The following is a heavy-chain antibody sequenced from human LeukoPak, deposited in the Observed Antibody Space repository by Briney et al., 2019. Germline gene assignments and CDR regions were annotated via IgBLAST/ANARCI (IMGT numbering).Heavy chain of an antibody. J-gene: IGHJ4*02. V-gene: IGHV1-2*02. CDR3: AREGAPYDYVWGSYRYFDY. CDR1: GYTFTCYY. CDR2: INPNSGGT. Sequence: ASVKVSCKASGYTFTCYYMHWVRQAPGQGREWMGWINPNSGGTNYAQKFQGRVTMTRDTSISTAYMELSRLRSDDTAVYYCAREGAPYDYVWGSYRYFDYWGQGTLVTVSS. D-gene: IGHD3-16*02.